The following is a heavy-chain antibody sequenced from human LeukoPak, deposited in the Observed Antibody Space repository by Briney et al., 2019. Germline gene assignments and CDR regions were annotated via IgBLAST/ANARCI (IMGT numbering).Heavy chain of an antibody. V-gene: IGHV3-23*01. CDR2: ISGSGGST. D-gene: IGHD3-9*01. CDR3: AKGPGFRLDY. CDR1: GFTFSSYA. J-gene: IGHJ4*02. Sequence: PGGSLRLSCAASGFTFSSYAMSWVRQAPGKGMEWDSAISGSGGSTYYADSVKGRFTISRDNSKNTLYLQMNSLRAEDAAVYYCAKGPGFRLDYWGQGTLVTVSS.